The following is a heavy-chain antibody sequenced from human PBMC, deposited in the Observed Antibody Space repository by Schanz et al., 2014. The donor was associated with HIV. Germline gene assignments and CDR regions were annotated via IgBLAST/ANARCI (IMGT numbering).Heavy chain of an antibody. D-gene: IGHD2-15*01. CDR1: GFTFSIYS. CDR3: ARGGLGVVAEGNVFDL. J-gene: IGHJ3*01. Sequence: EVQLEESGGGLVKPGGSLRLSCAASGFTFSIYSMNWVRQAPGKGLEWVSSISSDSSYIFYADSMKGRFTISRDNARNSLYLQIRSLRAEDTAVYYCARGGLGVVAEGNVFDLWGQGTLVTVSS. V-gene: IGHV3-21*02. CDR2: ISSDSSYI.